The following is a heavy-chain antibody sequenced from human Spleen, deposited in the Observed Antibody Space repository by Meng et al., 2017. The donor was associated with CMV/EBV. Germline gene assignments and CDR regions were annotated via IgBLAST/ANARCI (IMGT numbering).Heavy chain of an antibody. Sequence: GGSLRLSCAASGFTISTYWMSWVRQAPGKGLEWVANIKEDGSERYYVDSAKGRFTISRDNAKNSLYLQMNSLRADDTAVYYFSRDAVVAPTSLRTFYYYGMDVWGQGTAVTVSS. V-gene: IGHV3-7*01. J-gene: IGHJ6*02. D-gene: IGHD2-2*01. CDR1: GFTISTYW. CDR2: IKEDGSER. CDR3: SRDAVVAPTSLRTFYYYGMDV.